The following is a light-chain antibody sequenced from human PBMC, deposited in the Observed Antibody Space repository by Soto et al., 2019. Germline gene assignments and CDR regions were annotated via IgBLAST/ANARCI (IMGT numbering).Light chain of an antibody. CDR2: GAS. V-gene: IGKV3-15*01. CDR3: HQAGTFPFT. J-gene: IGKJ3*01. CDR1: QSVSNN. Sequence: EIVMTHSPATLSVSPGERATLSCRASQSVSNNLAWYQQKPGQAPRLLIYGASTRATAIPARFSGSGSGTEFTLTISSLQSEDFATYFCHQAGTFPFTFGPGTKVDIK.